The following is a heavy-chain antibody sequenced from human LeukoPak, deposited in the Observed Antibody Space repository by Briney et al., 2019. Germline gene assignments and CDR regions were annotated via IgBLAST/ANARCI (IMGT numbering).Heavy chain of an antibody. CDR1: GFTFSSYS. CDR3: AGFMTTKVSFDY. Sequence: PGGSLRLSCAASGFTFSSYSMNWVRQAPGKGLEWVSSISSSSSYIYYADSVKGRFTISRDNAKNSLYLQMNSLRAEDTAVYYCAGFMTTKVSFDYWGQGTLVTVSS. D-gene: IGHD4-11*01. CDR2: ISSSSSYI. J-gene: IGHJ4*02. V-gene: IGHV3-21*04.